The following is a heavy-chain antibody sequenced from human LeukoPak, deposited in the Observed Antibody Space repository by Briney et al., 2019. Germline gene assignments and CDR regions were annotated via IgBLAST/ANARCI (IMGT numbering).Heavy chain of an antibody. CDR2: IKGDGSEE. CDR1: GFTFSSFW. V-gene: IGHV3-7*01. Sequence: GGSLRLSCAASGFTFSSFWMIWVRQAPGKGLEWVANIKGDGSEEYYVDSVKGRFTISRDNAKNSLYLQMNSLRAEDTAVYYCARDGLSWDRYYWGQGILVTVSS. J-gene: IGHJ4*02. CDR3: ARDGLSWDRYY. D-gene: IGHD1-26*01.